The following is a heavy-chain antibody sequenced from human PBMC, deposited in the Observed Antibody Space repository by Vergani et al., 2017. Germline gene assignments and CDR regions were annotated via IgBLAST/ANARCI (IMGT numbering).Heavy chain of an antibody. D-gene: IGHD6-19*01. CDR3: AKDGDAQWLVTPYYFDY. CDR1: AFTFSSFA. CDR2: ISASGGST. Sequence: EVQLLESGGGLVQPGGSLRLSCAASAFTFSSFAMSWVRQAPGKGLEWVSAISASGGSTYYADSVKGRFTISRDNSKTTLYLQMNSLRAEDTAVYYCAKDGDAQWLVTPYYFDYWGQGTLVTVSS. V-gene: IGHV3-23*01. J-gene: IGHJ4*02.